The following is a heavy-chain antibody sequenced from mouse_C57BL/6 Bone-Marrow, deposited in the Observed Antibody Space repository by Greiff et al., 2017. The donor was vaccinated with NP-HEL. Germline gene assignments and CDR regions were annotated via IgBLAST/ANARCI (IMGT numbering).Heavy chain of an antibody. CDR1: GYTFTSYG. CDR2: IYPRSGNT. D-gene: IGHD2-10*01. V-gene: IGHV1-81*01. Sequence: VKLQESGAELARPGASVKLSCKASGYTFTSYGISWVKQRTGQGLEWIGEIYPRSGNTYYNEKFKGKATLTADKSSSTAYMELRSLTSEDSAVYFCARVAYPYYFDYWGQGTTLTVSS. CDR3: ARVAYPYYFDY. J-gene: IGHJ2*01.